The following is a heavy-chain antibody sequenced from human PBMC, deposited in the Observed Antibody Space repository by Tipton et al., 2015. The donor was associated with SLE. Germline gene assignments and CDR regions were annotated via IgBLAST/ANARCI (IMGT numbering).Heavy chain of an antibody. CDR2: IYYSGST. V-gene: IGHV4-59*01. D-gene: IGHD2-15*01. CDR3: ASSLYCSGGSCHDY. J-gene: IGHJ4*02. Sequence: TLSLTCTVSGGSISSYYWSWIRQPPGKGLEWIGYIYYSGSTNYNPSLKSRVTISVDTSKNQFSLKLSSVTAADTAVYYCASSLYCSGGSCHDYWGQGTRVTVSS. CDR1: GGSISSYY.